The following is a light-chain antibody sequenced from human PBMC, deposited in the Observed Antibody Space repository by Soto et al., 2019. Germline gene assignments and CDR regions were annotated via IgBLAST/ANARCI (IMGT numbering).Light chain of an antibody. Sequence: FVLTQSPGTLSLSPGERATFSCRASQSVRGNYIAWYQQKPGQAPRVLIFEASKRATGTPDRFSGSGSGTDFTLTISRLEPEDFAVFYCQQYVNSPFTFGQGTKLEI. CDR2: EAS. CDR1: QSVRGNY. V-gene: IGKV3-20*01. J-gene: IGKJ2*01. CDR3: QQYVNSPFT.